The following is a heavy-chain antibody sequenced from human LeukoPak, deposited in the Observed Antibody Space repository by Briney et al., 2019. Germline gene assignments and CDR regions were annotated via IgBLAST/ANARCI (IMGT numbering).Heavy chain of an antibody. J-gene: IGHJ4*02. D-gene: IGHD5-18*01. Sequence: GGSLRLSCAASGFTFGTYGMSWVRQAPGKELEWVSSIISSGGSTYYADSVKGRFTISRDNSKNTLYLQMNSLRAEGTAVYYCAKGSGYTYGLYYFEYWGQGTLITVSS. CDR3: AKGSGYTYGLYYFEY. CDR1: GFTFGTYG. V-gene: IGHV3-23*01. CDR2: IISSGGST.